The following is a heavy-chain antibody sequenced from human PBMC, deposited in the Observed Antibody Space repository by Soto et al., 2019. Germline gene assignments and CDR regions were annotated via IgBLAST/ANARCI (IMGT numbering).Heavy chain of an antibody. CDR1: GFTFSSYG. CDR2: ISYDGSNK. Sequence: PGGSLRLSCAASGFTFSSYGMHWVRQAPGKGLEWEAVISYDGSNKYYADSVKGRFTISRDNSKNTLYLQMNSLRAEDTAVYYCAKDREMGYDFWSGPYGMDVRGQGTTVPVSS. V-gene: IGHV3-30*18. D-gene: IGHD3-3*01. CDR3: AKDREMGYDFWSGPYGMDV. J-gene: IGHJ6*02.